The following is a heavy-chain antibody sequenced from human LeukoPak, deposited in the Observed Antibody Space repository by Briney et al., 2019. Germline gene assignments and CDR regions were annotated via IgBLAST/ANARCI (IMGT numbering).Heavy chain of an antibody. CDR2: IGSSSGYI. Sequence: GGSLRLSCAASGFTFNSYSMNWVRQTPGKGLEWVSSIGSSSGYINYAHSVKGRFTISRDNAKKSVYLQLNSLRAEDTGLYYCAKDKAPTYIAVAGTGGGYQYYYAMDVWGQGTTVTVSS. J-gene: IGHJ6*02. CDR1: GFTFNSYS. D-gene: IGHD6-19*01. CDR3: AKDKAPTYIAVAGTGGGYQYYYAMDV. V-gene: IGHV3-21*04.